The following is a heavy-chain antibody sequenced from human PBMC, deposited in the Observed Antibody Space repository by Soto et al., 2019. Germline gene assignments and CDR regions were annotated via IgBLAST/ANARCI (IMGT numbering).Heavy chain of an antibody. Sequence: QVQLVQSGAEVKNSGASVKVSCKASGYTFTSYGFSWVRQAPGQGLEWMGWISASNGNTNYAQKFQGRVTITADKSTSTAYMELSSLRSEDTAVYYCAKLRGNSGAARWGQGTLVTVSS. CDR2: ISASNGNT. V-gene: IGHV1-18*01. CDR3: AKLRGNSGAAR. D-gene: IGHD4-4*01. J-gene: IGHJ4*02. CDR1: GYTFTSYG.